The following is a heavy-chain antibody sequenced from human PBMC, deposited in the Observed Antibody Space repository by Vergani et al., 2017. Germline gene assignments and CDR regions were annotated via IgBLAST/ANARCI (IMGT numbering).Heavy chain of an antibody. Sequence: QVQLVQSGAEVKKPGASVKVSCTVSGYTLTELSIHWVRQAPGKGLEWMVGFDPEDGETIYAQKFQGRVTMTEDTSTDTAYMELSSLRSEDTAVYYCATSPSGGPYYYYYYMDVWGKGTTVTVSS. CDR1: GYTLTELS. D-gene: IGHD3-16*01. J-gene: IGHJ6*03. V-gene: IGHV1-24*01. CDR3: ATSPSGGPYYYYYYMDV. CDR2: FDPEDGET.